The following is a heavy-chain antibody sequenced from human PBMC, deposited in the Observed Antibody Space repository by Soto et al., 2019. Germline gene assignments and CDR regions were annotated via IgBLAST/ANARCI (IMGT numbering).Heavy chain of an antibody. CDR3: ARGIYGDYLSYYYYYGMDV. CDR1: GFTFSSYS. D-gene: IGHD4-17*01. Sequence: GGSLRLSCAASGFTFSSYSMNWVRQAPGKGLEWVSSISSSSSYIYYADSVKGRFTISRDNAKNSLYLQMNSLRAEDTAVYYCARGIYGDYLSYYYYYGMDVWGQGTTVTVS. CDR2: ISSSSSYI. V-gene: IGHV3-21*01. J-gene: IGHJ6*02.